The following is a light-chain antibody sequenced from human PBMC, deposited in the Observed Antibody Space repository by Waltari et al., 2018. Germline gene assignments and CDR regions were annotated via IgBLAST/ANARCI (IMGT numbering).Light chain of an antibody. Sequence: EIVMTQSPATLSVSPGERATLSCRASQSVRNNLAWYQRKPGQAPRLLIYGASTRATGIPARFSGSGSGTEFTLTISSMQSEDCAVYYCQQYNNWPPMYTFGQGTKLEIK. CDR2: GAS. CDR3: QQYNNWPPMYT. V-gene: IGKV3-15*01. J-gene: IGKJ2*01. CDR1: QSVRNN.